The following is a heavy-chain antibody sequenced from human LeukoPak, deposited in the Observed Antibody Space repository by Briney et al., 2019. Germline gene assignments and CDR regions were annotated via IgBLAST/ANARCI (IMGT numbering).Heavy chain of an antibody. D-gene: IGHD3-3*01. CDR3: AKVPDPYDFWSGFYGMDV. CDR2: ISYDGSNK. V-gene: IGHV3-30*18. J-gene: IGHJ6*02. Sequence: TGGSLRLSCAASGFTFSSYGMHWVRQAPAKGLEWVAVISYDGSNKYYADSVKGRFTISRDNSKNTLYLQMNSLRAEDTAVYYCAKVPDPYDFWSGFYGMDVWGQGTTVTVSS. CDR1: GFTFSSYG.